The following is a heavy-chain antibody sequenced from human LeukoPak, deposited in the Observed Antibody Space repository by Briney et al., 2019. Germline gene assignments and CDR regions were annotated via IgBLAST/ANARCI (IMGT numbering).Heavy chain of an antibody. J-gene: IGHJ4*02. CDR1: GFTFSSYS. CDR2: ISSSSSTM. V-gene: IGHV3-48*01. CDR3: AKDRVGSGNFDY. Sequence: GGSLRLSCAASGFTFSSYSMNWVRQAPGKGLEWVSYISSSSSTMYYADSVKGRFTISRDNAKNSLYLQMNSLRVEDTALYYCAKDRVGSGNFDYWGQGTLVTVSS. D-gene: IGHD3-10*01.